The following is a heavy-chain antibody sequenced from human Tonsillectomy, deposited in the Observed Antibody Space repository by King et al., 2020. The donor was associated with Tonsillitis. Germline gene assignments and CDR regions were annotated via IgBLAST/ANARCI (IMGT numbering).Heavy chain of an antibody. J-gene: IGHJ4*02. CDR2: IHPYSGGT. CDR3: ARDRRYFDGGAPD. Sequence: VQLVQSGAEVKKPGASVKVSCKASGYTFTDYYIHWVRQAPGQGLEWMGWIHPYSGGTNYAQKFQGRVTMTRDTSISTAYMELSRLSSDDTAVYYCARDRRYFDGGAPDWGQGTLVTVSS. V-gene: IGHV1-2*02. CDR1: GYTFTDYY. D-gene: IGHD3-9*01.